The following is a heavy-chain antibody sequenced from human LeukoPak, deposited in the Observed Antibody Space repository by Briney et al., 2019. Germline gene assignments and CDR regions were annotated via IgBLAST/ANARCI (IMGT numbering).Heavy chain of an antibody. Sequence: SETLSLTCTVSGGSISSGGYSWSWIRQPPGKGLEWIGYIYYSGSTYYNPSLKSRVTISVDTSKNQFSLKLSSVTAADTAVYYCARLAAAGPDYWGQGTLVTVSS. CDR1: GGSISSGGYS. CDR3: ARLAAAGPDY. CDR2: IYYSGST. D-gene: IGHD6-13*01. V-gene: IGHV4-30-4*07. J-gene: IGHJ4*02.